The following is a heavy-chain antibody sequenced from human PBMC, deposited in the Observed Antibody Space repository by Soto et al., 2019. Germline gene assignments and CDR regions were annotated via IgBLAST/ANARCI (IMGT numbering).Heavy chain of an antibody. D-gene: IGHD1-1*01. V-gene: IGHV3-21*01. Sequence: GESLRLSCVGSGFTFSSYGLHWVRQAPGKGLEWVSSISSRSSYIYYADSVKGRFTISRDNAKRSLFLQMNTLRAEDTAMYYCASGWQLKDYHAMDVWGQGTTVTVSS. CDR2: ISSRSSYI. CDR3: ASGWQLKDYHAMDV. J-gene: IGHJ6*02. CDR1: GFTFSSYG.